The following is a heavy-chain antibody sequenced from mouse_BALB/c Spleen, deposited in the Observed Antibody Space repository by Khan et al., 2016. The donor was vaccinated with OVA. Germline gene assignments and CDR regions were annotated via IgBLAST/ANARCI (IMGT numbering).Heavy chain of an antibody. CDR2: INTHTGEP. D-gene: IGHD1-3*01. CDR1: GYTFTNYR. CDR3: ARETSYWYFDA. Sequence: QCQLGRSGPELKKPGETVKISCKAAGYTFTNYRMNWMKQAPEKGLKWMGWINTHTGEPTYGDDFKGRFAFSLETSATTAYLQINNLKNEDMATYFCARETSYWYFDAWGAGTTVTVSS. J-gene: IGHJ1*01. V-gene: IGHV9-1*02.